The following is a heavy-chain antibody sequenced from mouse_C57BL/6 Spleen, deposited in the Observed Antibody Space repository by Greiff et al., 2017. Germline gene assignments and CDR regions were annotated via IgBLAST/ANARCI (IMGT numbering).Heavy chain of an antibody. J-gene: IGHJ2*01. V-gene: IGHV1-59*01. Sequence: QVQLQQPGAELVRPGTSVKLSCKASGYTFTSYWMHWVKQRPGQGLEWIGVIDPSDSYTNYNQKFKGKATLTVDTSSSTAYMQLSSLTSEDSAVYYCASGALYYYGIDYWGQGTTLTVSS. CDR3: ASGALYYYGIDY. CDR1: GYTFTSYW. D-gene: IGHD1-1*01. CDR2: IDPSDSYT.